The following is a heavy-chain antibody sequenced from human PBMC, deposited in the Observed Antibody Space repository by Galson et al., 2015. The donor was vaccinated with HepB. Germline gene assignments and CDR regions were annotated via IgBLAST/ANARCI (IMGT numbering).Heavy chain of an antibody. CDR1: GFTFSSYS. J-gene: IGHJ4*02. CDR2: ISSSSSYI. V-gene: IGHV3-21*01. CDR3: ARETGEPWAYFDY. Sequence: SLRLSCAASGFTFSSYSMNWVRQAPGKGLEWVSSISSSSSYIYYADSVKGRFTISRDNAKNSLYLQMNSLRAEDTAVYYCARETGEPWAYFDYWGQGTLVTVSS. D-gene: IGHD4-17*01.